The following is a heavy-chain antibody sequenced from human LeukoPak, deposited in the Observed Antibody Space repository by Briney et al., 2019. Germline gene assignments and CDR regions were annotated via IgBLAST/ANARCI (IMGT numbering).Heavy chain of an antibody. CDR1: GFTVSSNY. V-gene: IGHV3-66*02. CDR3: ARVTYDFWSGYYRYFDY. CDR2: IYSGGST. Sequence: GGSLRLSCAASGFTVSSNYMSWVRQAPGKGLEWVSVIYSGGSTYYADSVKGRFTISRDNSKNTLYLQMNSLRAEETAVYYCARVTYDFWSGYYRYFDYWGQGTLVTVSS. J-gene: IGHJ4*02. D-gene: IGHD3-3*01.